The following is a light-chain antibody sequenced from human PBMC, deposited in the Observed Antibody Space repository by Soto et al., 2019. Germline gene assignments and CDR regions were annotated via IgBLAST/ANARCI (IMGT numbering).Light chain of an antibody. CDR3: QHYGNSPPYT. CDR1: QSIGSGS. Sequence: DIVLSQSPGTLSLSPGERAILSCRASQSIGSGSLAWYQQKLGQAPRLLIYGASSRATGSPDRFSGSGSGTDFTITISRMEPEDVSVYYCQHYGNSPPYTFGQGTKLEIK. J-gene: IGKJ2*01. CDR2: GAS. V-gene: IGKV3-20*01.